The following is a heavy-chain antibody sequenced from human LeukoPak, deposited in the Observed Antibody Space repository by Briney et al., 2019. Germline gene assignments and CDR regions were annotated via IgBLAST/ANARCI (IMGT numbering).Heavy chain of an antibody. Sequence: PSETLSLACAVYGGSFSGYYWSWIRQPPGKGLEWIGEINHSGSTNYNPSLKSRVTISVDTSKNQFSLKLSSVTAADTAVYYCARGLPSIAAKWFDPWGQGTLVTVSS. V-gene: IGHV4-34*01. CDR2: INHSGST. D-gene: IGHD6-6*01. CDR1: GGSFSGYY. CDR3: ARGLPSIAAKWFDP. J-gene: IGHJ5*02.